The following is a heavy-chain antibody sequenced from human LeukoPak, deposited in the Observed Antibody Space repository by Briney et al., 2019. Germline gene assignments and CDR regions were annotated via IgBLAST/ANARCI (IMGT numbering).Heavy chain of an antibody. D-gene: IGHD1-26*01. V-gene: IGHV4-30-2*01. CDR1: GGSISSGGYS. CDR2: IYHSGST. J-gene: IGHJ4*02. CDR3: ARVGRGGSYLH. Sequence: SQTLSLTCAVSGGSISSGGYSWSWIRQPPGKGLEWIGYIYHSGSTYYNPSLKSRVTISVDRSMNQFSLKLSSVTAADTAVYYCARVGRGGSYLHWGQGTLVTVSS.